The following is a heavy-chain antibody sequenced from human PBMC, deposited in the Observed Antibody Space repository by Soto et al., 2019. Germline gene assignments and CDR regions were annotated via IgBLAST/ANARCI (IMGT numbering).Heavy chain of an antibody. CDR3: ARGKLWFGELVVGWFDP. V-gene: IGHV4-59*01. Sequence: SETLSLTCTVSADSISNYYWSWIRQPPGKGLEWIGYIYYSGSTNYNPSLKSRVTISVDTSKNQFSLKLSSVTAADTAVYYCARGKLWFGELVVGWFDPWGQGTLVTVSS. J-gene: IGHJ5*02. CDR1: ADSISNYY. CDR2: IYYSGST. D-gene: IGHD3-10*01.